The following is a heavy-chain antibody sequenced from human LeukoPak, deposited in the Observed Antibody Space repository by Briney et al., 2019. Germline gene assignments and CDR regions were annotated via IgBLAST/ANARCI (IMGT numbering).Heavy chain of an antibody. J-gene: IGHJ4*02. CDR2: FYYSGST. CDR3: YGSGY. D-gene: IGHD3-10*01. Sequence: SETLSLTCTVSGGPISSGDYYWSRIRQPPGKGLEWIGYFYYSGSTYYNSSLKSRVTISVDTSKNQFSLKLNSVTAADTAVYYCYGSGYWGQGTLVTVSS. CDR1: GGPISSGDYY. V-gene: IGHV4-30-4*04.